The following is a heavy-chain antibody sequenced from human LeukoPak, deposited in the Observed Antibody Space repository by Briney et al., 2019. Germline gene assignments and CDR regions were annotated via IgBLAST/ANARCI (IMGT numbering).Heavy chain of an antibody. J-gene: IGHJ4*02. CDR3: ARDRGIAAAGTPIDY. D-gene: IGHD6-13*01. Sequence: ASVTVSFTASGYTFTIYGISWVRQAPGQGLEWMGWISAYNGNTNYAQKLQGRVTMTTDTSTSTAYMELRSLRSDDTAVYYCARDRGIAAAGTPIDYWGQGTLVTVSS. CDR1: GYTFTIYG. V-gene: IGHV1-18*01. CDR2: ISAYNGNT.